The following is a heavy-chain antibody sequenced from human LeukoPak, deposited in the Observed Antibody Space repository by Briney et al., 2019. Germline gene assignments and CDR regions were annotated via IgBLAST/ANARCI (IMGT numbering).Heavy chain of an antibody. V-gene: IGHV1-18*04. D-gene: IGHD5-18*01. CDR2: ISAYNGNT. CDR3: ARDWRGYSYGNFDY. CDR1: GYTFTSYG. J-gene: IGHJ4*02. Sequence: ASVEVSCKASGYTFTSYGISWVRQAPGQGLEWMGWISAYNGNTNYAQKLQGRVTMTTDTSTSTAYMELRSLRSDDTAVYYCARDWRGYSYGNFDYWGQGTLVTVSS.